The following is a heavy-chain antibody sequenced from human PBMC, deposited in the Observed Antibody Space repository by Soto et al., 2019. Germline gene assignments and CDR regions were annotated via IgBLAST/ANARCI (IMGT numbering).Heavy chain of an antibody. J-gene: IGHJ6*02. CDR2: ISPYDGNT. Sequence: ASVKVSCKASGYTFSSYGINWVRQAPGQGLEWLGWISPYDGNTKYAQILQGRVSMTTDTSTKTAYMEVRSLRSDDTAVYYCARGGYYDSSGSRNYHYYGMNVWGQGTTVTVSS. V-gene: IGHV1-18*01. D-gene: IGHD3-22*01. CDR1: GYTFSSYG. CDR3: ARGGYYDSSGSRNYHYYGMNV.